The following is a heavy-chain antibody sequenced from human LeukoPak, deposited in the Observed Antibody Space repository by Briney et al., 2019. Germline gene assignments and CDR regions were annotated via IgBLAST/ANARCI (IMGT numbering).Heavy chain of an antibody. V-gene: IGHV3-30*02. CDR3: AKDASVVPAKFFDY. CDR1: GFTFSSYG. Sequence: GGTLRLSCAASGFTFSSYGMHWVRQAPGKGLEWVAFIRYDGSNKYYADSVKGRFTISRDNSKNTLYLQMNSLRAEDTAVYYCAKDASVVPAKFFDYWGQGTLVTVSS. D-gene: IGHD2-2*01. CDR2: IRYDGSNK. J-gene: IGHJ4*02.